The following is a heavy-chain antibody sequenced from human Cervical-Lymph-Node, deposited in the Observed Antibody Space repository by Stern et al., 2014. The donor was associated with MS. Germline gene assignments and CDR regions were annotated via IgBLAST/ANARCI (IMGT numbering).Heavy chain of an antibody. CDR1: GFTLSSYA. Sequence: VQLVESGGGLVQPGGSLRLSCAASGFTLSSYAMNWVRQAPGKGLEWVSTISGTGGSTSYADSVKGRFTISRDNSKNTLYLQINNLRAEDTAVYYCATAPFNVVATSFDYWGPGTLVTVSS. CDR2: ISGTGGST. D-gene: IGHD5-12*01. V-gene: IGHV3-23*04. CDR3: ATAPFNVVATSFDY. J-gene: IGHJ4*02.